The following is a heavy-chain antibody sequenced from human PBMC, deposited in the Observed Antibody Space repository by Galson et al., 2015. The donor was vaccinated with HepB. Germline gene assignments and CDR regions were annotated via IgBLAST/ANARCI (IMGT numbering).Heavy chain of an antibody. CDR2: IYSGGTS. Sequence: SLRLSCAASGFTVSSNHMSWVRQAPGKGLEWVSLIYSGGTSYYADSVKGRFTISRDNPKNTLYFQMNNLRAEDTAVYYCARTRNWNYYIDVWGPGTLVTVSS. CDR3: ARTRNWNYYIDV. J-gene: IGHJ6*03. CDR1: GFTVSSNH. D-gene: IGHD1-1*01. V-gene: IGHV3-53*01.